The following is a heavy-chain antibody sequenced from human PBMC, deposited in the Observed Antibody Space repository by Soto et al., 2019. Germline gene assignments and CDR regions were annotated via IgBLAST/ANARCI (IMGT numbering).Heavy chain of an antibody. D-gene: IGHD2-21*02. Sequence: GASVKVSCKASGGTFSSYAISWVRQAPGQGLEWMGGIIPIFGTANYAQKFQGRVTITADESTSTAYMELSSLRSEDTAVYYCARCPFSRLLQVLSAKPLYGMDVWGQGTTVTVSS. V-gene: IGHV1-69*13. CDR1: GGTFSSYA. J-gene: IGHJ6*02. CDR2: IIPIFGTA. CDR3: ARCPFSRLLQVLSAKPLYGMDV.